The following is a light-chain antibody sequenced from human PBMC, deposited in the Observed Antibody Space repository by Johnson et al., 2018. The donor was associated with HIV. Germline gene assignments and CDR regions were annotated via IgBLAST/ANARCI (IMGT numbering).Light chain of an antibody. CDR2: DNN. V-gene: IGLV1-51*01. J-gene: IGLJ1*01. CDR3: GAWDSSLSASYV. CDR1: SSNIGNNY. Sequence: QSVLTQPPSVSAAPGQKVTISCSGSSSNIGNNYVSWYQQLPGTAPKLLIYDNNKRPSGIPDRFSGSKSATSATLAITGLQTGDEADYYCGAWDSSLSASYVVGTGTKVTVL.